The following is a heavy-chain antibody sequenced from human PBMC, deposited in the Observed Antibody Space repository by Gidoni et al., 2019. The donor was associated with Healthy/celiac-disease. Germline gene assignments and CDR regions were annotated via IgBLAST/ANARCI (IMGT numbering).Heavy chain of an antibody. CDR3: TTSIAVAGTYYFDY. CDR1: GFNFRNAW. Sequence: EVQLVESGGGLVKPGGSLRLSCAASGFNFRNAWMSWVRQAPGKGLEWVGRIKSKTDGGTTDYAATVKGRFTISRDDSKNTLYLQMNSLKTEDTAVYYCTTSIAVAGTYYFDYWGQGTLVTVSS. J-gene: IGHJ4*02. CDR2: IKSKTDGGTT. V-gene: IGHV3-15*01. D-gene: IGHD6-19*01.